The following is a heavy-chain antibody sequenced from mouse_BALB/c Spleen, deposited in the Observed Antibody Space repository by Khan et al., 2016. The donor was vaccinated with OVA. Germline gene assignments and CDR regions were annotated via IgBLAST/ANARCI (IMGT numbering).Heavy chain of an antibody. CDR3: ARGNYYGYYFDY. J-gene: IGHJ2*01. V-gene: IGHV3-2*02. CDR1: GYSITSGYA. CDR2: ISYSGVT. D-gene: IGHD1-1*01. Sequence: EVQLQESGPGLVKPSQSLSLTCTVTGYSITSGYAWNWIRQFPGNKLEWMGYISYSGVTSYTPSLKSRISITRDTSKNQFFLQLNSVTTEDTATYYCARGNYYGYYFDYCGQGTTLTVSS.